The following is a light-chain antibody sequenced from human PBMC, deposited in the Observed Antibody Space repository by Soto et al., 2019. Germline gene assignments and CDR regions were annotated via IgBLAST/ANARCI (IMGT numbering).Light chain of an antibody. V-gene: IGKV3-15*01. Sequence: EIVMTQTPATLAVSPGERCTLSCRASQSVSSNLAWYQQEPGQAPRLXXYDASTRATGIPARFSGIVSGTEFTLTISRLQSEDFAFYYCQQYNNWPPITFGQGTRLDI. CDR2: DAS. CDR3: QQYNNWPPIT. CDR1: QSVSSN. J-gene: IGKJ5*01.